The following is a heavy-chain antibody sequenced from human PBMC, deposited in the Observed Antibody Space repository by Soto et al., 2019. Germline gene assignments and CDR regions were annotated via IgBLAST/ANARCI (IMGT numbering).Heavy chain of an antibody. CDR3: ARREVYSSGWYYFDY. CDR2: IYPGDSDT. J-gene: IGHJ4*02. D-gene: IGHD6-19*01. V-gene: IGHV5-51*01. CDR1: GYSFTSYW. Sequence: GESLKISCKGSGYSFTSYWIGWVRQMPGKGLEWMGIIYPGDSDTRYSPSFQGQVTISADKSISTAYLQWSSLKASATAWYYCARREVYSSGWYYFDYWGQGTLVTVSS.